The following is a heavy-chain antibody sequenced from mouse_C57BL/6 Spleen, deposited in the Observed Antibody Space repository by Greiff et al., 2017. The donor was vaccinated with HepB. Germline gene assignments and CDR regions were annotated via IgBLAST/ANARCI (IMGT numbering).Heavy chain of an antibody. CDR1: GYAFSSSW. CDR2: IYPGDGDT. J-gene: IGHJ4*01. Sequence: VQLQQSGPELVKPGASVKISCKASGYAFSSSWMNWVKQRPGKGLEWIGRIYPGDGDTNYNGKFKGKATLTADKSSSTAYMQLSSLTSEDSAVYFCASCSYLGAMDYWGQGTSVTVSS. CDR3: ASCSYLGAMDY. V-gene: IGHV1-82*01. D-gene: IGHD1-1*01.